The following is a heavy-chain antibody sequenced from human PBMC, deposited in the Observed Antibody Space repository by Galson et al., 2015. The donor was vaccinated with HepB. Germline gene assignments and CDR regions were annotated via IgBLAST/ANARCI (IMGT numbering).Heavy chain of an antibody. CDR3: ARVNGHSGSWHYYYYYMDV. CDR1: GFTFSSYS. J-gene: IGHJ6*03. V-gene: IGHV3-48*01. D-gene: IGHD6-13*01. Sequence: SLRLSCAASGFTFSSYSMNWVRQAPGKGLEWVSYISSSSSTIYYADSVKGRFTISRDNAKISLYLQMNSLRAEDTAVYYCARVNGHSGSWHYYYYYMDVWGKGTTVTVSS. CDR2: ISSSSSTI.